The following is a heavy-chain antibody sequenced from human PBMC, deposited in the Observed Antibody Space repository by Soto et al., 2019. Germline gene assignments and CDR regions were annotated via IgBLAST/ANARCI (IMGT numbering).Heavy chain of an antibody. CDR2: ISYDGSNK. V-gene: IGHV3-30*18. D-gene: IGHD6-6*01. CDR3: AKDLQPKSIAARRGYYYYGLDV. J-gene: IGHJ6*02. Sequence: QVQLVESGGGVVQPGRSLRLSCAASGFTLSSYGMHWVRQAPGKGLEGVAVISYDGSNKYYADSVKGRFTISRDNSKHTLYLQLNSLRAEDTAVYYCAKDLQPKSIAARRGYYYYGLDVWGQGTTVTVSS. CDR1: GFTLSSYG.